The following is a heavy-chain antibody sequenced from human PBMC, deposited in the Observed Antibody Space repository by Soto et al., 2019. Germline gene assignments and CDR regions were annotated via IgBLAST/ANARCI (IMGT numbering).Heavy chain of an antibody. CDR1: GGSFSGYY. V-gene: IGHV4-34*01. CDR2: INHSGST. J-gene: IGHJ4*02. CDR3: ARGWVTGYYSETYFDY. D-gene: IGHD3-9*01. Sequence: QVQLQQWGAGLLKPSETLSLTCAVYGGSFSGYYWSWIRQPPGKGLEWIGEINHSGSTNYNPSLTSRVTISVATSKNPFSLKRSSVTAADTAVYYCARGWVTGYYSETYFDYWGQGTLVTVSS.